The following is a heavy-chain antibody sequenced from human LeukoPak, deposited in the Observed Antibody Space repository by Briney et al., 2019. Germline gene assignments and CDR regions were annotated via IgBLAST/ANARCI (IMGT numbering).Heavy chain of an antibody. Sequence: PGGSLRLSCAASGFTFDDYAMHWVRQAPGKGLEWVSLISGDGGSTYYADSVKGRFTISRDNSKNSLYLQMNSLRTEDPALYYCAKDKGGYSYGPEYFDYWGRGSLVTVSS. D-gene: IGHD5-18*01. J-gene: IGHJ4*02. V-gene: IGHV3-43*02. CDR3: AKDKGGYSYGPEYFDY. CDR2: ISGDGGST. CDR1: GFTFDDYA.